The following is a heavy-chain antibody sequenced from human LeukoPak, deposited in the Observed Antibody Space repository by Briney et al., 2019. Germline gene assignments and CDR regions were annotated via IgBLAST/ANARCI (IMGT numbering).Heavy chain of an antibody. Sequence: GGSLRLSCAASGFTFSSYAMSWVRQAPGKGLGLVSAISGSGGSTYYADSVKGRFTISRDNSKNTMYLQMNSLRAEDTAVYYCAKEGASGFGEPTFDYWGQGTLVTVSS. CDR3: AKEGASGFGEPTFDY. CDR1: GFTFSSYA. CDR2: ISGSGGST. J-gene: IGHJ4*02. D-gene: IGHD3-10*01. V-gene: IGHV3-23*01.